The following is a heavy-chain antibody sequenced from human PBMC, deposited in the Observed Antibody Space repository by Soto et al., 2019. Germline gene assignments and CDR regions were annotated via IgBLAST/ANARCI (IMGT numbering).Heavy chain of an antibody. V-gene: IGHV4-34*01. CDR3: ARGEVTMVRGVTKKKGKFDY. CDR1: GGSFSGYY. CDR2: INHSGST. Sequence: PSETLSLTCAVYGGSFSGYYWSWIRQPPGKGLDWIGEINHSGSTNYNPSLKSRVTISVDTSKNQFSLKLSSVTAADTAVYYCARGEVTMVRGVTKKKGKFDYWGQGTLVTVSS. D-gene: IGHD3-10*01. J-gene: IGHJ4*02.